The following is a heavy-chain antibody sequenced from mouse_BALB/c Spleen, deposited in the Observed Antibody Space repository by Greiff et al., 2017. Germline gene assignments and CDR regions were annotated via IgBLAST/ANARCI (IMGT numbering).Heavy chain of an antibody. CDR2: IDTSDSYT. V-gene: IGHV1-69*01. CDR1: SYPFTDYW. J-gene: IGHJ3*01. D-gene: IGHD2-4*01. Sequence: QVQLQQSGAELVMPGASVKMSCKASSYPFTDYWMHWVKQRPGQGLEWIGAIDTSDSYTSYNQKFKGKATLTVDESSSTAYMQLSSLTSEDSAVYYCARKRLYDYDGGFAYWGQGTLVTVSA. CDR3: ARKRLYDYDGGFAY.